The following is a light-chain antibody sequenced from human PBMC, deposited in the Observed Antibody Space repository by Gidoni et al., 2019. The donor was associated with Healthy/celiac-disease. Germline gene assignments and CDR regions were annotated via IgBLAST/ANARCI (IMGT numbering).Light chain of an antibody. CDR3: QQSYRAPRT. J-gene: IGKJ2*01. V-gene: IGKV1-39*01. CDR1: QSISNY. CDR2: AAS. Sequence: DIQMTKSQSSLSASVVERVTITCRASQSISNYLYWYQQKPGKAPKLLIYAASSLQSGVPSRFSVSGSGTDFTLTISSLQPEDFATYYCQQSYRAPRTFGHXTKLEIK.